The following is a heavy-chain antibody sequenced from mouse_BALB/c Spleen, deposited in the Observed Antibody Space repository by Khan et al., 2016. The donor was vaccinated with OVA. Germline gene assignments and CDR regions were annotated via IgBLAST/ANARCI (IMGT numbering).Heavy chain of an antibody. CDR2: IYPSDSYT. V-gene: IGHV1-69*02. CDR3: TREGVDGASFAY. CDR1: GYTFTNYW. J-gene: IGHJ3*01. D-gene: IGHD2-3*01. Sequence: QVQLQQPGTELVRPGASVKLSCKASGYTFTNYWITWVKQRPGQGLEWIGIIYPSDSYTNYHQKFNDKATLTVDNSSSPAYRQLSSPTSEGSAVYDGTREGVDGASFAYWGQGTLVTVSA.